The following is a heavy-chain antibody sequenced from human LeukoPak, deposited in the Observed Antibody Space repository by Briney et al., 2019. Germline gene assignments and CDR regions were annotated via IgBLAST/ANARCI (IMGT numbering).Heavy chain of an antibody. CDR1: GGTFSSYA. V-gene: IGHV1-69*06. J-gene: IGHJ2*01. D-gene: IGHD5-24*01. CDR2: IIPFFGTS. Sequence: VASVKVSCKASGGTFSSYAISWVRQAPGQGLEWMGGIIPFFGTSNYAQKFQGRVTITADKSTSTAYMDLSSLRSEDTAVYYCARSRDGYTRNWYFDLWGRGTLVTVSS. CDR3: ARSRDGYTRNWYFDL.